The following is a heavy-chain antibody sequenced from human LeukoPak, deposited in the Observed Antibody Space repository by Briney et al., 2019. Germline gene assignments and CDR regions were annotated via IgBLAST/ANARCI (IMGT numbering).Heavy chain of an antibody. CDR1: GGSVSSTSYH. Sequence: SETLSLTCTVSGGSVSSTSYHWGWIRQPPGKGLEWIGTIYYSGSTNYNPSLKSRVTISVDKSKNQFSLKLSSVTAADTAVYYCARIMATLDYWGQGTLVTVSS. CDR3: ARIMATLDY. V-gene: IGHV4-39*07. J-gene: IGHJ4*02. D-gene: IGHD5-24*01. CDR2: IYYSGST.